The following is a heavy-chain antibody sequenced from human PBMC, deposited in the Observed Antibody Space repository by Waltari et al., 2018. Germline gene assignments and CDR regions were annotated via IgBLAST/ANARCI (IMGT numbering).Heavy chain of an antibody. D-gene: IGHD3-22*01. Sequence: VQLVESGGGLVEPGGSLRLSCATSRLTFSDWWMHWVRQVPGKGLLWVSRSSPDGAITSYADPVQGRFTVSRDNVKNTLYLQMNSLRADDTAIYYCVRDYYAAFDYWGQGTLVTVSS. CDR3: VRDYYAAFDY. J-gene: IGHJ4*02. CDR1: RLTFSDWW. V-gene: IGHV3-74*01. CDR2: SSPDGAIT.